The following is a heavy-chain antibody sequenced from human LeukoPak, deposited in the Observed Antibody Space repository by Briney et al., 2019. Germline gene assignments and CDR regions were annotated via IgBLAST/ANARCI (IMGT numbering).Heavy chain of an antibody. Sequence: PSETLSLTCTVSGGSISSGSYYWSWIRQPAGKGLEWIGRIYTSGTTNYNPSPKSRVTISVDTSKNQFSLKLSSVTAADTAVYYCARDRVYGSGSSFDYWGQGTLVTVSS. V-gene: IGHV4-61*02. J-gene: IGHJ4*02. D-gene: IGHD3-10*01. CDR3: ARDRVYGSGSSFDY. CDR1: GGSISSGSYY. CDR2: IYTSGTT.